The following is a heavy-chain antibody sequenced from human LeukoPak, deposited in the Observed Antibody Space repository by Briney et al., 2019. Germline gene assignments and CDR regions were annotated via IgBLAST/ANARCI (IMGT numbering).Heavy chain of an antibody. Sequence: GGSLRLSCAASGFTVSSNYMSWVRQAPGKGLEWVSVIYSGDSTYYADSVKGRFTISRDNSKNTLYLQMNSLRAEDTAVYYCARGRVLRYFDWLSPTHYFDYWGQGTLVTVSS. CDR3: ARGRVLRYFDWLSPTHYFDY. CDR2: IYSGDST. CDR1: GFTVSSNY. J-gene: IGHJ4*02. D-gene: IGHD3-9*01. V-gene: IGHV3-53*01.